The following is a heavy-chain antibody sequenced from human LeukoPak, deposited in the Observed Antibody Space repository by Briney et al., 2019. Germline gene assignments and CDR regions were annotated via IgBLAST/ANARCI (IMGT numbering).Heavy chain of an antibody. D-gene: IGHD3-3*01. CDR3: ARDKSSLDFWSGYYIDY. CDR2: INPSGGST. J-gene: IGHJ4*02. Sequence: ASVKVSCKASEYTFTSCYMHWVRQAPGQGLEWMGIINPSGGSTSYAQKFQGRVTMTRDTSTSTVYMELSSLRSEDTAVYYCARDKSSLDFWSGYYIDYWGQGTLVTVSS. V-gene: IGHV1-46*01. CDR1: EYTFTSCY.